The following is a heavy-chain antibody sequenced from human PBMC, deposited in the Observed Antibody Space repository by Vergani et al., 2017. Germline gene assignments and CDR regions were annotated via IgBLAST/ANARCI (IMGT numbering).Heavy chain of an antibody. CDR2: IIPIFGTA. CDR1: GGTFSSYA. Sequence: QVQLVQSGAEVKKPGSSVKVSCKASGGTFSSYAISWVRQAPGQGLEWMGGIIPIFGTANYAQKFQGGVTITADESTSTAYMELSSLSSEDTAVYYCARDLRGIFGELDYWGQGTLVTVSS. CDR3: ARDLRGIFGELDY. J-gene: IGHJ4*02. D-gene: IGHD3-10*01. V-gene: IGHV1-69*01.